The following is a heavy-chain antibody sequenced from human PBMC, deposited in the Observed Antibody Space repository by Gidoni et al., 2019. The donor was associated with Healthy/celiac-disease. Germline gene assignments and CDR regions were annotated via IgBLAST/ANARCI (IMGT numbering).Heavy chain of an antibody. CDR3: AKRYGDYEGYYYYYMDV. CDR2: ISGSGGST. V-gene: IGHV3-23*01. CDR1: GFTFSSYA. Sequence: EVQLLESGGGLVQPGGSLRLSCAASGFTFSSYAMSWVRQAPGKGLEWVSAISGSGGSTYYADSVKGRFTISRDNSKNTLYLQMNSLRAEDTAVYYCAKRYGDYEGYYYYYMDVWGKGTTVTVSS. J-gene: IGHJ6*03. D-gene: IGHD4-17*01.